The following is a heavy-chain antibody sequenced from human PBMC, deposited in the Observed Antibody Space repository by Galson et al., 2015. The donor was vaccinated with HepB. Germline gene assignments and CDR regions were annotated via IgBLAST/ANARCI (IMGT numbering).Heavy chain of an antibody. V-gene: IGHV1-3*01. J-gene: IGHJ4*02. CDR3: ARNGSHGPDS. CDR1: GYTFTTYP. Sequence: SVKVSCKASGYTFTTYPMHWVRQAPGQSLEWMGWISGGNGNTEYSQKFQGRVSITRDTPANIVYLDLRSLRSEDTAVYFCARNGSHGPDSWGQGTLVTVSS. D-gene: IGHD2-8*01. CDR2: ISGGNGNT.